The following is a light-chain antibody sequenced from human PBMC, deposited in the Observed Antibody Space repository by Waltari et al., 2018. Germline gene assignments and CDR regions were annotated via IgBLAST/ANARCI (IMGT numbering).Light chain of an antibody. V-gene: IGKV3-15*01. CDR3: QQYDAYPYT. CDR1: QSIGSN. CDR2: GAS. J-gene: IGKJ2*01. Sequence: DIVMTQSPATLSVSPGERATLSCRASQSIGSNLAWYQHKPGQAPRFLIYGASTRATGIPARFSGSGSGTEFTLTISSLQPDDFATYYCQQYDAYPYTFGQGAKLEIK.